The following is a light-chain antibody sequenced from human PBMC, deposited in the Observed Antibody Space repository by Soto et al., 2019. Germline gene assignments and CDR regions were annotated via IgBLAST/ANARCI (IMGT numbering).Light chain of an antibody. V-gene: IGLV2-14*01. CDR2: EVS. CDR1: SSDVGGYNY. J-gene: IGLJ1*01. Sequence: QSALTQPASVSGSPGQSINISCTGTSSDVGGYNYVSWYQQHPGKAPKLMIYEVSNRPSGVSNRFSGSKSGNTASLTISGLHAEDEADYYCSSYTSSSTLVFGTGTKVTVL. CDR3: SSYTSSSTLV.